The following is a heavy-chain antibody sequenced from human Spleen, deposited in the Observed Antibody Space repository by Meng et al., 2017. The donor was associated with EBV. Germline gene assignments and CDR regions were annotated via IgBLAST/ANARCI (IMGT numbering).Heavy chain of an antibody. CDR2: IIPMFGTA. V-gene: IGHV1-69*01. D-gene: IGHD5-18*01. CDR1: GGTFSSYA. J-gene: IGHJ4*02. Sequence: QVQLVQSGAGVKKPGSSVKVSCKASGGTFSSYAINWVRQAPGQGLEWMGGIIPMFGTANYAQKFQGRVTITADVFTSTAYMELSSLRSEDTAVYYCARIEDTALDHYFDYWGQGTLVTVSS. CDR3: ARIEDTALDHYFDY.